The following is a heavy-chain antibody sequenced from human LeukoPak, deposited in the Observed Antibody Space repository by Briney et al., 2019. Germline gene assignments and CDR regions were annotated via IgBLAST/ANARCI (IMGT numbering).Heavy chain of an antibody. V-gene: IGHV4-59*01. CDR3: AREVDCGGDCYSSGAFDI. CDR1: GRSISSYY. J-gene: IGHJ3*02. CDR2: IYYSGST. D-gene: IGHD2-21*02. Sequence: PSETLSLTCTVSGRSISSYYWSWIRHPPGKGLEWIGYIYYSGSTNYNPYLKSRVTISVDTSKNQFSLKLSSVTAADTAVYYCAREVDCGGDCYSSGAFDIWGQGTMVTVSS.